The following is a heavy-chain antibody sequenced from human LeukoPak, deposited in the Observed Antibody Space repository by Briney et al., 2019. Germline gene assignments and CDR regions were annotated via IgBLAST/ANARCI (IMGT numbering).Heavy chain of an antibody. V-gene: IGHV4-59*12. D-gene: IGHD1-26*01. CDR2: IYYSGTT. CDR3: ARGPGIVGATDFDY. Sequence: SETLSLTCTVSGGSISSYYWSWIRQPPGKGLEWIGYIYYSGTTNYNPSLKSRVTISVDTSKNQFSLKLSSVTAADTAVYYCARGPGIVGATDFDYWGQGTLVTVSS. CDR1: GGSISSYY. J-gene: IGHJ4*02.